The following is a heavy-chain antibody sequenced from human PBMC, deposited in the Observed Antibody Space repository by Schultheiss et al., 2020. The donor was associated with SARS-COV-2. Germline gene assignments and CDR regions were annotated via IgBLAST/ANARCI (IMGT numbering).Heavy chain of an antibody. CDR3: AREEGYYSNYVRGGY. Sequence: GGSLRLSCAASGFTFSSYAMHWVRQAPGKGLEWVSYINCADNTKWYADSVKGRFTISRDNAKNSLYLQMNSLRAEDTALYYCAREEGYYSNYVRGGYWGQGTLVTVSS. D-gene: IGHD4-11*01. CDR1: GFTFSSYA. J-gene: IGHJ4*02. V-gene: IGHV3-48*04. CDR2: INCADNTK.